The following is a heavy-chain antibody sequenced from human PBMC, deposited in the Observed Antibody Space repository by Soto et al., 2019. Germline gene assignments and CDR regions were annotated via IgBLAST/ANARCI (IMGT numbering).Heavy chain of an antibody. CDR1: GYTFTTYG. CDR2: ISAYKGNT. Sequence: ASVKGSCKASGYTFTTYGVSWVRQAPGQGLEWMGWISAYKGNTNYAQKLQGRVSMTTDTSTSTAYMELRSLRSDDTAVYYCARNDEWLDIYFQHWGQGTLVTVSS. V-gene: IGHV1-18*01. CDR3: ARNDEWLDIYFQH. D-gene: IGHD5-12*01. J-gene: IGHJ1*01.